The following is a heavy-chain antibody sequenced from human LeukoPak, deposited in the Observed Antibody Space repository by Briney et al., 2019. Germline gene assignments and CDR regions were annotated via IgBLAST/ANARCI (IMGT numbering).Heavy chain of an antibody. J-gene: IGHJ6*02. Sequence: SETLSLTCTVSGGSISSDGYYWSRIRQHPGQLLEWIGYIYYMGRFYYNPSLKSRVTIVVDTSKYQFSLKLSSVTAADTVVYFCSRDRCAVGGDGGYYAMDVWGQGTTVTVSS. D-gene: IGHD5-24*01. CDR3: SRDRCAVGGDGGYYAMDV. CDR2: IYYMGRF. V-gene: IGHV4-31*03. CDR1: GGSISSDGYY.